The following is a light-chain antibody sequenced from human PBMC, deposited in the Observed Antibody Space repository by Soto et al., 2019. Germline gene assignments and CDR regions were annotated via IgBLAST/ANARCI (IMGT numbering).Light chain of an antibody. CDR1: QSVSSGY. V-gene: IGKV3-20*01. CDR2: GAS. CDR3: QQYGISQNT. Sequence: ETVMTQSPGTLSLSPGERATLSCRASQSVSSGYLAWYQQKPGQAPRLLILGASNRATGIPDRFTGSGSGTDFTLTISRLEPEDFAVYYCQQYGISQNTFGQGTKLEIE. J-gene: IGKJ2*01.